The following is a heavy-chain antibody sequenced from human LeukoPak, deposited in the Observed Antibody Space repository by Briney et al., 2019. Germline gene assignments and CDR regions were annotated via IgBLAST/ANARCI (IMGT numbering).Heavy chain of an antibody. CDR3: ARDLGGGYYVRNLRGY. J-gene: IGHJ4*02. D-gene: IGHD1-26*01. Sequence: GGSLRLSCAASGFTFSSYSMNWVRQAPGKGLEWVSSISSSSSYIYYADSVKGRFTISRDNAKNSLYLQMNSLRAEDTAVYYCARDLGGGYYVRNLRGYWGQGTLVTVSS. CDR1: GFTFSSYS. V-gene: IGHV3-21*01. CDR2: ISSSSSYI.